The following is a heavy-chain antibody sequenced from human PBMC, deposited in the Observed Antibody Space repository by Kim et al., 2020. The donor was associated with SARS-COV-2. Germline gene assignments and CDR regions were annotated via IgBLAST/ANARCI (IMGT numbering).Heavy chain of an antibody. D-gene: IGHD2-15*01. V-gene: IGHV4-59*10. Sequence: SETLSLTCAVYGGSFSGYYWSWIRQPAGKGLEWIGRIFSSGSTDYNPSLKGRVIMSVDTSRNQFSLKLRSLTAADTAVYFCARLGYCRGGSCHSGGWFDP. CDR2: IFSSGST. CDR3: ARLGYCRGGSCHSGGWFDP. CDR1: GGSFSGYY. J-gene: IGHJ5*02.